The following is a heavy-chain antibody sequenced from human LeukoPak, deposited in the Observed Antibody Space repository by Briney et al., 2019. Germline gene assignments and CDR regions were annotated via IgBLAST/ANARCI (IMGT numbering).Heavy chain of an antibody. CDR3: ATSTLRRDAFDI. CDR1: GFTFSSYA. D-gene: IGHD2-15*01. V-gene: IGHV3-23*01. Sequence: GGSLRLSCAASGFTFSSYAMSWVRQAPGKELEWVSAISGSGGSTYYSDSVKGRFTISRDNSKNTLYLQMNSLRAEDTAVYYCATSTLRRDAFDIWGQGTMVTVSS. CDR2: ISGSGGST. J-gene: IGHJ3*02.